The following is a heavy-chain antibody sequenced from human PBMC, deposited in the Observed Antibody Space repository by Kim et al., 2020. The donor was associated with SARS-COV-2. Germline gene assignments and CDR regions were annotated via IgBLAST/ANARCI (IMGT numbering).Heavy chain of an antibody. CDR2: IYSGGST. CDR3: ARDKLGSSSWYGYYGMDV. V-gene: IGHV3-53*01. CDR1: GFTVSSNY. D-gene: IGHD6-13*01. Sequence: GGSLRLSCAASGFTVSSNYMSWVRQAPGKGLEWVSVIYSGGSTYYADSVKGRFTISRDNSKNTLYLQMNSLRAEDTAVYYCARDKLGSSSWYGYYGMDVWGQGTTVTVSS. J-gene: IGHJ6*02.